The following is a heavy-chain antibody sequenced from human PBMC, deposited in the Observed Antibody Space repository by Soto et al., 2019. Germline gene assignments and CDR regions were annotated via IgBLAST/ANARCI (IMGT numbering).Heavy chain of an antibody. D-gene: IGHD3-10*01. CDR3: ATQGAPGYYYGMDV. CDR2: IYYSGST. J-gene: IGHJ6*02. CDR1: GGSISSGDYY. Sequence: PSETLSLTCTVSGGSISSGDYYWSWIRQPPGKGLEWIGYIYYSGSTYYNPSLKSRVTISVDTSKNQFSLKLSSVTAADTAVYYCATQGAPGYYYGMDVWGQGTTVT. V-gene: IGHV4-30-4*01.